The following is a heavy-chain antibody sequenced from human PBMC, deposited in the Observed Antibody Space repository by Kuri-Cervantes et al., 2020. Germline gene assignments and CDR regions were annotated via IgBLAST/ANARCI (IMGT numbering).Heavy chain of an antibody. CDR2: ISYDGRNK. Sequence: GGSLRLSCAASGFTFSSYAMHWVRQAPGRGLEWVAVISYDGRNKYYTDSVKGRFTISRDNSKNTFYLQMNSLRAEDTAVYYCAKDPRTTVTGLFHYWGQGTLVTVSS. J-gene: IGHJ4*02. CDR3: AKDPRTTVTGLFHY. D-gene: IGHD4-17*01. V-gene: IGHV3-30*04. CDR1: GFTFSSYA.